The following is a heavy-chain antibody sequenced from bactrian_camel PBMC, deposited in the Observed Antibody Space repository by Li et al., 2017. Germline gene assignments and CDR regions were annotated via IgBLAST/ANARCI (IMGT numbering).Heavy chain of an antibody. CDR2: ITDDGTA. CDR1: GFTFSNYE. CDR3: ARYVTLATIGLGY. V-gene: IGHV3S40*01. D-gene: IGHD4*01. Sequence: VQLVESGGGAVEAGGSLNLSCVTSGFTFSNYELSWVRQAPGKRLEWVSAITDDGTAYYKSSVKGRFTIARDNAKNTPSLQLSSLKTEDTAMYYCARYVTLATIGLGYWGQGTQVTVS. J-gene: IGHJ6*01.